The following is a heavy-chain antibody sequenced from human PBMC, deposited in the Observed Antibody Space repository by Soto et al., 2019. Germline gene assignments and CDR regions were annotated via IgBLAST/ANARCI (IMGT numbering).Heavy chain of an antibody. CDR1: GFTFNTYA. Sequence: EVQLLESGGGLVQPGGSLRLSCAASGFTFNTYAMSWVRQAPGKGLEWVSAISGSGGSTHYADSVKGRFTISRDNSKNTVYLQMNSLRAEDTAVYYCTKGYSSRTSGYFDYYATDVWGQGTAVTVSS. CDR2: ISGSGGST. V-gene: IGHV3-23*01. D-gene: IGHD2-2*01. CDR3: TKGYSSRTSGYFDYYATDV. J-gene: IGHJ6*02.